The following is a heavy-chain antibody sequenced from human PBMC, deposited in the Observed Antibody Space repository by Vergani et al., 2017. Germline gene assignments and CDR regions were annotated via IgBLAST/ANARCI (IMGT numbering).Heavy chain of an antibody. D-gene: IGHD2-21*01. CDR3: ANSPPMVTDGYCYYMDV. CDR1: GFTFSNYG. CDR2: ITGSGGTT. Sequence: EVQLLESGGGLVQVGGSLRLSCVVSGFTFSNYGMTWVRQAPGKGLEWVSAITGSGGTTYADSVQGRFIMSRDNSKNTRYLQMNSLRGEDTAAYYCANSPPMVTDGYCYYMDVWVKGSTVIVSS. J-gene: IGHJ6*03. V-gene: IGHV3-23*01.